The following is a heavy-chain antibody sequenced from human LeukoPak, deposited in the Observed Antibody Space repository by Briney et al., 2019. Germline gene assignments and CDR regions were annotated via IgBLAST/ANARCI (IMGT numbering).Heavy chain of an antibody. Sequence: SETLSLTCTVSGGSIRSTSYYWGWIRQPPGKGLEWLGSVHYSGSTYDNPSLKSRVTISVDTSKNQFSLLLNSVTPDDTAVYYCAGHSTSSHDTFDTWGQGTMITVSS. V-gene: IGHV4-39*01. CDR1: GGSIRSTSYY. D-gene: IGHD6-13*01. CDR3: AGHSTSSHDTFDT. J-gene: IGHJ3*02. CDR2: VHYSGST.